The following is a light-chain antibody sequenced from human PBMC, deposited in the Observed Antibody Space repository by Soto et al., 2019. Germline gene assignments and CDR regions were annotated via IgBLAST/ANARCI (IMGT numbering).Light chain of an antibody. CDR2: HAS. CDR3: QQFYSYPFT. Sequence: DIQLTQSPSFLSASVGDRVTIACRASQGISSHFAWYQQKPAKAPSLLIYHASTLQGGVPSRFSGSQSGTEFTLTISSLQPEDFATYYCQQFYSYPFTFGPGTKVDV. CDR1: QGISSH. J-gene: IGKJ3*01. V-gene: IGKV1-9*01.